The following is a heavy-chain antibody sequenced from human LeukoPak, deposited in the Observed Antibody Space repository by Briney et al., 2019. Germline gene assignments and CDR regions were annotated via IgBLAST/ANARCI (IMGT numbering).Heavy chain of an antibody. CDR3: ARSGGYNPLDY. Sequence: SETLSLTCAVYGGSFSGYYWSWIRQPPGKGLEWIGEINHSGSTNYNPSLKSRVTISVDTSKNQFSLKLSSVTAADTAVYYCARSGGYNPLDYWGQGTLVTVSS. V-gene: IGHV4-34*01. D-gene: IGHD5-24*01. CDR1: GGSFSGYY. CDR2: INHSGST. J-gene: IGHJ4*02.